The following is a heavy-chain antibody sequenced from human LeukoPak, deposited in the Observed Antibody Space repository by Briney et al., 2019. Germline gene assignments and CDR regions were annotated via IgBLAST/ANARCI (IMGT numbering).Heavy chain of an antibody. CDR1: GYSFTSYW. CDR3: ARLESSGYYMDV. J-gene: IGHJ6*03. D-gene: IGHD6-25*01. CDR2: IYPGDSET. Sequence: GESLKISCKGSGYSFTSYWIGWVRQMPGKGLEWMGIIYPGDSETRYSPSFQGQVTIPSANSISTAYLQWSSLKASDTAMYYCARLESSGYYMDVWGKGTTVTVSS. V-gene: IGHV5-51*01.